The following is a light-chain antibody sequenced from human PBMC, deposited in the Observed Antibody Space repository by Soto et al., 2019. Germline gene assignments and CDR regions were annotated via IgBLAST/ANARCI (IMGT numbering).Light chain of an antibody. CDR3: QQYNSFWT. Sequence: DIQMTQSPSTLSASVGDRVTITCRASQSISSWLAWYQQKPGKAPKLLIYDASSLESGVPSRFRGSGSGTDFTLTISSLQPDDFATYYCQQYNSFWTFGQGTKVDIK. J-gene: IGKJ1*01. CDR1: QSISSW. V-gene: IGKV1-5*01. CDR2: DAS.